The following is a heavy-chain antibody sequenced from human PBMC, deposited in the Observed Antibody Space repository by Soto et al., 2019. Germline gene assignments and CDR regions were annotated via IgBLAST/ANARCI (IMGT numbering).Heavy chain of an antibody. Sequence: ASVKVSCKASGYTFTSYYLNWVRQAPGQGLEWLGIINPSLGSTTYAQKFQGRLTMTSDTSTSTGYMELSSLTSEDTAVYFCARVMLTTVVTSRGMDVWGQGTTVTVS. CDR1: GYTFTSYY. J-gene: IGHJ6*02. CDR3: ARVMLTTVVTSRGMDV. V-gene: IGHV1-46*01. CDR2: INPSLGST. D-gene: IGHD4-17*01.